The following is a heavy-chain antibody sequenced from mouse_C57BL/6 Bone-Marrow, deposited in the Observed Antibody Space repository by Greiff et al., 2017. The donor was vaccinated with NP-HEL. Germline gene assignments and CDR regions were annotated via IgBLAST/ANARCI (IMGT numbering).Heavy chain of an antibody. V-gene: IGHV1-80*01. CDR2: IYPGDGDT. CDR1: GYAFSSYW. CDR3: ASYYYGSSYLAY. J-gene: IGHJ3*01. D-gene: IGHD1-1*01. Sequence: LVESGAELVKPGASVKISCKASGYAFSSYWMNWVKQRPGKGLEWIGQIYPGDGDTNYNGKFKGKATLTADKSSSTAYMQLSSLTSEDSAVYFCASYYYGSSYLAYWGQGTLVTVSA.